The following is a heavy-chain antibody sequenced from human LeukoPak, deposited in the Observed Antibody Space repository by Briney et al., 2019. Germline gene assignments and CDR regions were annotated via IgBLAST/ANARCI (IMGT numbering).Heavy chain of an antibody. Sequence: ASVTVSFKGSGYTFTTYHMHGVRQTPGQGGEWVGVIDTSDGNTNYAQKFRDRVTITRERAKSTDYMEVSGLRSYATAVYYCATERSGLTWFDPWGQGTLVTASS. V-gene: IGHV1-46*01. CDR2: IDTSDGNT. J-gene: IGHJ5*02. CDR1: GYTFTTYH. CDR3: ATERSGLTWFDP. D-gene: IGHD6-19*01.